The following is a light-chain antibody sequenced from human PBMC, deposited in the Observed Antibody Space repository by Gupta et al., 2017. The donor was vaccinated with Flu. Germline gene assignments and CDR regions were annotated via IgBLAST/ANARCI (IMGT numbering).Light chain of an antibody. J-gene: IGKJ2*03. CDR3: QQDYNLPGS. CDR1: QSVSSSY. CDR2: GAS. V-gene: IGKV3D-7*01. Sequence: SQSVSSSYLTWYQQKPGQAPRLLIYGASTRATSIPARFSGSGSGTDFTLTISSLQPEDFAVYYCQQDYNLPGSFGQGTKLEIK.